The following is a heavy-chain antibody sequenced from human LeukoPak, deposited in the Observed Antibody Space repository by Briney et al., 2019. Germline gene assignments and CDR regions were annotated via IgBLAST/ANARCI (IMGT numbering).Heavy chain of an antibody. D-gene: IGHD3-9*01. CDR2: IYPGDSDT. J-gene: IGHJ4*02. Sequence: HGESLKISCRTSGYTFTNHWIGWVRQTPAKGLEWMGIIYPGDSDTAYSPSFQGQVTISADKSIATAHLQWSRLKASDTAMYYCATGVLTAYCCDFWGQGTLVTVSS. CDR1: GYTFTNHW. CDR3: ATGVLTAYCCDF. V-gene: IGHV5-51*01.